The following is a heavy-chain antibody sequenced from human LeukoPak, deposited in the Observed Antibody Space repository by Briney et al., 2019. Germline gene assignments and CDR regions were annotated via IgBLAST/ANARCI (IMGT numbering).Heavy chain of an antibody. CDR2: IYYSGST. V-gene: IGHV4-39*01. J-gene: IGHJ5*02. D-gene: IGHD1-26*01. CDR1: GASISSSTYY. CDR3: ARGAPSGERLGWFDP. Sequence: PSETLSLTCTVSGASISSSTYYWGWIRQPPGKGLEWLGSIYYSGSTYYSPSLKSRVTISVDTSKNQFSLKLSSVTAADTAVYYCARGAPSGERLGWFDPWGQGTLVTVSS.